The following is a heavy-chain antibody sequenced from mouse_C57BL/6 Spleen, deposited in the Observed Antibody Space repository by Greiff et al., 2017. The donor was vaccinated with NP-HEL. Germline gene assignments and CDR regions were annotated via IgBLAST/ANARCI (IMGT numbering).Heavy chain of an antibody. CDR1: GYSFTGYY. J-gene: IGHJ4*01. CDR3: ARGYYGSSFYAMDY. V-gene: IGHV1-43*01. Sequence: VQLQQSGPELVKPGASVKISCKASGYSFTGYYMHWVKQSSEKSLEWIGEINPSTGGTSYNQKFKGKATLTVDKSSSTAYMQLKSLTSEDSAVYYCARGYYGSSFYAMDYWGQGTSVTVSS. D-gene: IGHD1-1*01. CDR2: INPSTGGT.